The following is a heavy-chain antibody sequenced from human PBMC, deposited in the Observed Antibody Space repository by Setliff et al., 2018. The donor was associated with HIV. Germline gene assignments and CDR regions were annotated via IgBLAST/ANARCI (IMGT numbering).Heavy chain of an antibody. CDR2: IYYGST. CDR1: GDSISSYY. J-gene: IGHJ5*02. CDR3: ARRRCSAASCPDNSWNWLDP. D-gene: IGHD2-15*01. V-gene: IGHV4-59*08. Sequence: TVSGDSISSYYWNWIRQPPGKALEWIGYIYYGSTHYNPSFEGRVTISVDTSKNQFSLKLRSVTAADTAMYYCARRRCSAASCPDNSWNWLDPWGQGTLVTVSS.